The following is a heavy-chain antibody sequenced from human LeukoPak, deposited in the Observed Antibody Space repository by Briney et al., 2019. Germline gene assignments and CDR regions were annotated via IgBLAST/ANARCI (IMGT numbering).Heavy chain of an antibody. V-gene: IGHV4-59*01. Sequence: SETLSLTCTVSGGSISSYYWSWIRQPPGKGLEWIGYIYYSGSTNYNPSLKSRVTISVDTSKNQFSLKLSSVTAADTAVYYCARDLHGDYGDCWGQGTLVTVSS. CDR1: GGSISSYY. D-gene: IGHD4-17*01. J-gene: IGHJ4*02. CDR3: ARDLHGDYGDC. CDR2: IYYSGST.